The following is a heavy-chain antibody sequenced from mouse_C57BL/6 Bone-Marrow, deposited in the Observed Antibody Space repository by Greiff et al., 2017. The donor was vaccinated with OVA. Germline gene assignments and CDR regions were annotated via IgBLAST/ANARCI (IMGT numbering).Heavy chain of an antibody. V-gene: IGHV1-82*01. CDR3: ARSDYHYGRNFDY. CDR2: IYPGDGDT. CDR1: GYAFSSSW. Sequence: VQLVESGPELVKPGASVKISCKASGYAFSSSWMNWVKQRPGKGLEWIGRIYPGDGDTNYNGKFKGKATLTADKSSSTAYMQLSSLTSEDSAVYFCARSDYHYGRNFDYWGQGTTLTVSS. J-gene: IGHJ2*01. D-gene: IGHD2-4*01.